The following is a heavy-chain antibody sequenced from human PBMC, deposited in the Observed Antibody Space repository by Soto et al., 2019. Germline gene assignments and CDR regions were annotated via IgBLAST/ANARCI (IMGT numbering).Heavy chain of an antibody. Sequence: ASVKVSYKASGYTFTSNEKSSVRQAPGQGLEWMGWFSAYNGNTNYAQKLQGRVTMTTDTSTSTAYMELRSLRSDDTAVYYCARDNPPLGYWGQGTLVTVSS. J-gene: IGHJ4*02. CDR1: GYTFTSNE. CDR3: ARDNPPLGY. V-gene: IGHV1-18*01. CDR2: FSAYNGNT.